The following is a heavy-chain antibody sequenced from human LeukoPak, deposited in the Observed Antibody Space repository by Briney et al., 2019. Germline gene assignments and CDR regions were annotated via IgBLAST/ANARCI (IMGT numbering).Heavy chain of an antibody. CDR3: ARRNDVYGSGSYYPVFDY. V-gene: IGHV4-4*09. Sequence: SETLSLTCTVSGGSISSYYWSWIRQPPGKGLEWIGYIYTSGSTTYNPSLKSRVTISVDTSKNQFSLKLSSVTAADTAVYYCARRNDVYGSGSYYPVFDYWGQGTLVTVSS. D-gene: IGHD3-10*01. CDR1: GGSISSYY. CDR2: IYTSGST. J-gene: IGHJ4*02.